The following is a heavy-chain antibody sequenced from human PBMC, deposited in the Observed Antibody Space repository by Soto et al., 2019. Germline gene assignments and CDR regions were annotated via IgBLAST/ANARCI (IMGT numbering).Heavy chain of an antibody. Sequence: SVKVSCKASGGTFSSYAISWVRQAPGQGLEWMGGIIPIFGTANYAQKFQGGVTITADESTSTAYMELSSLRSEDTAVYYCARGGIAARPGNWFDPWRQGTLVTVSS. CDR1: GGTFSSYA. CDR3: ARGGIAARPGNWFDP. J-gene: IGHJ5*02. V-gene: IGHV1-69*13. D-gene: IGHD6-6*01. CDR2: IIPIFGTA.